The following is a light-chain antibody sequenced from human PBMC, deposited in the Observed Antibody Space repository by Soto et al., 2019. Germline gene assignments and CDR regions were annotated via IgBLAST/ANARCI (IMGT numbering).Light chain of an antibody. CDR3: QQYGSLLPT. J-gene: IGKJ1*01. V-gene: IGKV3-20*01. CDR1: GRVTINY. CDR2: GAS. Sequence: EMVFTQSPGALSLSPGERATLSCRARGRVTINYLAWYQQQPGHAPRLLIFGASIRATGIPDRFSGSGSGTDFTLTISRLEPEDFAVYHCQQYGSLLPTFGQVTKVDTK.